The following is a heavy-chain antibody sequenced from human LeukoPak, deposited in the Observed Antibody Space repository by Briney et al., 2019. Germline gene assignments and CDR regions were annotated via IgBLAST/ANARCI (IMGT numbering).Heavy chain of an antibody. Sequence: VXVSXXXXGXTFXSYAISWVRQAPXQXLEWMGGIIPIFGTGDYAQKVQGRVTIPADESTSTAYMELSSLRSEDTAVYYCARENFWSGYYTDYYYYGMDVWGQGTTVTVSS. D-gene: IGHD3-3*01. CDR1: GXTFXSYA. CDR3: ARENFWSGYYTDYYYYGMDV. J-gene: IGHJ6*02. V-gene: IGHV1-69*01. CDR2: IIPIFGTG.